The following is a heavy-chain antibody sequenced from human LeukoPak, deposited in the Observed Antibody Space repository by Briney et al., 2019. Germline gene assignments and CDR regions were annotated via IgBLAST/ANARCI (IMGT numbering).Heavy chain of an antibody. D-gene: IGHD1-1*01. V-gene: IGHV3-49*04. CDR1: GFTFGDFA. J-gene: IGHJ4*02. CDR3: TRDHRDDWNPGYYFDY. Sequence: GGSLRLSCTTSGFTFGDFAMNWVRQAPGKGLEWVGFIKTQVYGGTTEYGASVKCRFTISSDDSRAIAYLQMNSLKTEDTAVYFCTRDHRDDWNPGYYFDYWGQGALVTVSS. CDR2: IKTQVYGGTT.